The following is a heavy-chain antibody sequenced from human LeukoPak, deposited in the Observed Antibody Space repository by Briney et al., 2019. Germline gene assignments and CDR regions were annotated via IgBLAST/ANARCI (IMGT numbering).Heavy chain of an antibody. CDR3: ARKTDSGGQGDY. Sequence: GGSLRLSCAASGFTFSRYGMHWVRQAPGKGLEWVAVISYDGSNKYYEDSVKGRFTISRDNSKNTLYLQMNSLRAEDTAVYYCARKTDSGGQGDYWGPGTLVTVSS. V-gene: IGHV3-30*03. CDR1: GFTFSRYG. CDR2: ISYDGSNK. D-gene: IGHD3-22*01. J-gene: IGHJ4*02.